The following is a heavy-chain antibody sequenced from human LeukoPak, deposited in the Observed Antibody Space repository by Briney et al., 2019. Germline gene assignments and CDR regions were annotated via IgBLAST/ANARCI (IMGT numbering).Heavy chain of an antibody. J-gene: IGHJ4*02. Sequence: PGGSLRLSCAASGFTVSSKYMSWVRQAPGKGLEWVSVIYSGGSAYYADSVKGRFTISRDNSKNTLYLQMNSLRAEDTAVYYCARRLIPAAGHPFGYWGQGTLVTVSS. CDR3: ARRLIPAAGHPFGY. CDR2: IYSGGSA. V-gene: IGHV3-66*04. CDR1: GFTVSSKY. D-gene: IGHD2-2*01.